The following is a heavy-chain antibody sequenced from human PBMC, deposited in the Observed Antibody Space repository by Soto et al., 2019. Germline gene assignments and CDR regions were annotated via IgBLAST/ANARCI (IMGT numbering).Heavy chain of an antibody. V-gene: IGHV5-51*01. J-gene: IGHJ4*02. Sequence: GESLKISCKASGYSFTNYWIAWVRQMPGKGLEWTGIIYPGDSDTKYSPSFQGQVTISVDKSINTAYLQWSSLKASDTAMYYCARAPEDEEMATIYFDYWGQGTLVTVSS. CDR2: IYPGDSDT. CDR1: GYSFTNYW. D-gene: IGHD5-12*01. CDR3: ARAPEDEEMATIYFDY.